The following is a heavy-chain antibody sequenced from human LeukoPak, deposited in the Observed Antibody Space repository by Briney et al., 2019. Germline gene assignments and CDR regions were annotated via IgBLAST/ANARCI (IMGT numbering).Heavy chain of an antibody. CDR2: IYWNNDK. Sequence: ESGPTLVNPTRTLTLTCTFSGFSVNTGGVAVGWIRQPPGKPLEWLAHIYWNNDKYYSTSLKSRLTITRDTSENQVVLTMTDMDPVDTAAYYCAHLTTNGFYYDYWGQGALVTVSS. D-gene: IGHD1-1*01. V-gene: IGHV2-5*01. CDR1: GFSVNTGGVA. CDR3: AHLTTNGFYYDY. J-gene: IGHJ4*02.